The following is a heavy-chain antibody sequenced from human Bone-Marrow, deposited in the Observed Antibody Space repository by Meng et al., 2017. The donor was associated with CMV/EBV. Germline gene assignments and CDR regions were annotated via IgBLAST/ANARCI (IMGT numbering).Heavy chain of an antibody. V-gene: IGHV4-59*01. CDR3: AREIVGATLAEYCQD. D-gene: IGHD1-26*01. CDR2: IYYSGST. J-gene: IGHJ1*01. Sequence: LRIILIVSGGSISSYYWSWIRQPPGKGLEWIGYIYYSGSTNYNPSLKSRVTISVDTSKNQFSLKLSPVTAADTAVYYFAREIVGATLAEYCQDGGQGTLVTVSA. CDR1: GGSISSYY.